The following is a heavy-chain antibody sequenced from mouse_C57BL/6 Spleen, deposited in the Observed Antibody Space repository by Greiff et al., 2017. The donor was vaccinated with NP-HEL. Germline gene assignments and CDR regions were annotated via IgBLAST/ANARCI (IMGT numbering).Heavy chain of an antibody. V-gene: IGHV1-69*01. D-gene: IGHD1-1*01. CDR3: ARGGVTTVVAFDY. Sequence: QVQLQQPGAELVMPGASVKLSCKASGYTFTSYWMHWVKQRPGQGLEWIGEIDPSDSYTNYNQKFKGKSTLTVDKSSTTAYMQLSSLTSEDSAVYYCARGGVTTVVAFDYWGQGTTLTVSS. CDR1: GYTFTSYW. J-gene: IGHJ2*01. CDR2: IDPSDSYT.